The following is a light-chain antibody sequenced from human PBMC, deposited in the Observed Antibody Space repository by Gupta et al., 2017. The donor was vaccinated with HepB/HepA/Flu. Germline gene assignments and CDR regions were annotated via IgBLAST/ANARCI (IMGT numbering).Light chain of an antibody. CDR1: KSVLYSSNNKNY. CDR3: QQYYSNPPH. V-gene: IGKV4-1*01. Sequence: DIDITQSPDSLAVSLCERDTINRKSSKSVLYSSNNKNYLAWYQQKPGQPPKLLIYWASNRESGVPERFSGSGSGTDFTLTISSLQAEDVAVYYCQQYYSNPPHFGGGTKVEIK. J-gene: IGKJ4*01. CDR2: WAS.